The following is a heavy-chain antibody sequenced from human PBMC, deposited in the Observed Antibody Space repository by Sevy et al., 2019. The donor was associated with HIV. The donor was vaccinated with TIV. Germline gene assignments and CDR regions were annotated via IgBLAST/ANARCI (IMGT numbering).Heavy chain of an antibody. J-gene: IGHJ4*02. CDR2: ISGSGGST. V-gene: IGHV3-23*01. CDR1: GFIFNSYA. D-gene: IGHD3-10*01. CDR3: AKGYGSGSPPDS. Sequence: GGSLRLSCAASGFIFNSYAMSWVRQAPGKGLEWVSGISGSGGSTYYADSVKGRFSISRDNSRNTVYLEINSLRAEVTAVYFCAKGYGSGSPPDSWGQGTLVTVSS.